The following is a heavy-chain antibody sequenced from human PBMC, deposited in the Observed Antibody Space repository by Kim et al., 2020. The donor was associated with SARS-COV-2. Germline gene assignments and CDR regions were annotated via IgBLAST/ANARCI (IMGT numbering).Heavy chain of an antibody. D-gene: IGHD3-10*01. V-gene: IGHV4-31*02. CDR3: ARGVLLWFGEPHGWFDP. J-gene: IGHJ5*02. Sequence: LKSRVTISVDTSKNQFSLKLSSVTAADTAVYYCARGVLLWFGEPHGWFDPWGQGTLVTVSS.